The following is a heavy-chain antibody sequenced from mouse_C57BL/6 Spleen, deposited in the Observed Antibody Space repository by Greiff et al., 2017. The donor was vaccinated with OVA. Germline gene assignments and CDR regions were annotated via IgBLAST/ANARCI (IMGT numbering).Heavy chain of an antibody. D-gene: IGHD2-3*01. CDR3: ARSDGCGGYYFDD. CDR2: IDPSDSET. V-gene: IGHV1-52*01. J-gene: IGHJ2*01. Sequence: QVQLQQPGAELVRPGSSVKLSCKASGYTFTSYWMHWVKQRPIQGLEWIGNIDPSDSETHYNQKFKDKATLTVDKSSSTAYMQLSSLTSEDSAVYYGARSDGCGGYYFDDWGQGTTLTVSS. CDR1: GYTFTSYW.